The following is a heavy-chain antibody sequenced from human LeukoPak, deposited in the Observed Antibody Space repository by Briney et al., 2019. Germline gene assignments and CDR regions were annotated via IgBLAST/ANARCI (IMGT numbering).Heavy chain of an antibody. CDR1: GFTFSTYW. V-gene: IGHV3-7*01. Sequence: GGSLRLSCAASGFTFSTYWMSWVRQAPGKGLEGVANIKQDGSEKYYVDSVKGRFTISRDNAKNSLYLQMNSLRAEDTAVYYCARDQAGIVVVPAMDVWGQGTTVTISS. CDR3: ARDQAGIVVVPAMDV. J-gene: IGHJ6*02. CDR2: IKQDGSEK. D-gene: IGHD2-2*01.